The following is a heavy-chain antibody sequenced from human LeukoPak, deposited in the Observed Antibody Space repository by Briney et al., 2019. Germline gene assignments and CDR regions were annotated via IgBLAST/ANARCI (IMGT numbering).Heavy chain of an antibody. CDR3: AADTDILTGQDAFDI. J-gene: IGHJ3*02. Sequence: ASVKVSCKVSGYTLTELSMHWVRQAPGKGLEWMGGFDPEDGETIYAQKFQGRVTMTEDTSTDTAYMELSSLRSEDTAVYYCAADTDILTGQDAFDIWGQGTMVTVSP. V-gene: IGHV1-24*01. CDR1: GYTLTELS. CDR2: FDPEDGET. D-gene: IGHD3-9*01.